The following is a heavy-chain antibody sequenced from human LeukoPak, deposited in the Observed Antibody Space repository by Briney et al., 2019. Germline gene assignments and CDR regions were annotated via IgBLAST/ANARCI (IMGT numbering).Heavy chain of an antibody. CDR1: GGSISSYY. D-gene: IGHD2-15*01. J-gene: IGHJ5*02. CDR3: ARLGNCSGGSCYGIRPNWFDP. V-gene: IGHV4-59*08. CDR2: IYYSGST. Sequence: SETLSLTCTVSGGSISSYYWSWIRQPPGKGLEWIGYIYYSGSTNYNPSLKSRVTISVDTSKYQFSLKLSSVTAADTAVYYCARLGNCSGGSCYGIRPNWFDPWGQGTLVTVSS.